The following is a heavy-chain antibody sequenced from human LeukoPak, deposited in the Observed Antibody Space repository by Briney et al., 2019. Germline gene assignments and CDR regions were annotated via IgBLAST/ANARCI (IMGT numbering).Heavy chain of an antibody. CDR3: ARVRGVYDYVWGSYRYAFWGLSY. Sequence: ASVKVSCKASGYTFTGYYMHWVRQAPGQGLEWMGWINPNSGGINYAQKFQGWVTMTRDTSISTAYMELSRLRSDDTAVYYCARVRGVYDYVWGSYRYAFWGLSYWGQGTLVTVSS. CDR2: INPNSGGI. CDR1: GYTFTGYY. J-gene: IGHJ4*02. V-gene: IGHV1-2*04. D-gene: IGHD3-16*02.